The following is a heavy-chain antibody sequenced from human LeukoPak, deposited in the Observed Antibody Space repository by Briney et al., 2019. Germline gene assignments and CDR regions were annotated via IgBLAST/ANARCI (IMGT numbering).Heavy chain of an antibody. V-gene: IGHV4-59*01. CDR2: IYYSGST. J-gene: IGHJ4*02. D-gene: IGHD3-16*01. CDR3: ARDGNVFGWQSPDY. CDR1: GGSISSYY. Sequence: PSETLSLTCTVSGGSISSYYWSWIRQPPGKGLEWIGYIYYSGSTNYNPSLKSRVTISVDTSKNQFSLKLSSVTAADTAVYYCARDGNVFGWQSPDYWGQGTLVTVSS.